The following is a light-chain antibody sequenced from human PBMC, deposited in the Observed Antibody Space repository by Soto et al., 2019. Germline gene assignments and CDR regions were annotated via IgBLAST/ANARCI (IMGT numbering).Light chain of an antibody. V-gene: IGKV3-20*01. J-gene: IGKJ1*01. CDR3: QKYGSSPRT. CDR2: GAS. Sequence: EIVLTQSPDTLSLSPGERATLSCRASQSVTNNYLAWYQQKPGQAPRLLIYGASSRATGIPDRFSGSRSGTDFTLTINRLEPEDFAVYYCQKYGSSPRTFGQGTKVEIK. CDR1: QSVTNNY.